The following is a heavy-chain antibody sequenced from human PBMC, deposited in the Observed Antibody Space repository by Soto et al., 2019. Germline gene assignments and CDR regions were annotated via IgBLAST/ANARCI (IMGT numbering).Heavy chain of an antibody. V-gene: IGHV4-59*01. CDR1: DGSSGGYD. J-gene: IGHJ4*02. CDR3: ARRYGGNFDY. Sequence: SETMCLTCSVADGSSGGYDGSWIRQPPGKGLEWIGYIYYSGSTNYNPSLKSRVTISVDTSKNQFSLKLSSVTAADTAVYYCARRYGGNFDYWGQGTLVTVSS. D-gene: IGHD3-16*01. CDR2: IYYSGST.